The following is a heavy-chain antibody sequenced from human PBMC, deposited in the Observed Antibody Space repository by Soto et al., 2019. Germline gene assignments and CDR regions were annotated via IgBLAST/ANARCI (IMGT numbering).Heavy chain of an antibody. Sequence: QVQLVQSGAEVKKPGSSVKVSCKASGGNFSSHAINWVRQAPGQRLEWMGGIIPIFDTAHYALKFLGRVTFTADESTTTVYMELSSLRSEDTAVYYCARRLPYYFDSSNYRDAFYIWGQGTMVTVSS. CDR1: GGNFSSHA. CDR2: IIPIFDTA. D-gene: IGHD3-22*01. CDR3: ARRLPYYFDSSNYRDAFYI. V-gene: IGHV1-69*01. J-gene: IGHJ3*02.